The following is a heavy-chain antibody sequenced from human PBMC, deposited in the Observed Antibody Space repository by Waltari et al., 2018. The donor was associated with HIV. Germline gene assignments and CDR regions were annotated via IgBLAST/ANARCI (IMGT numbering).Heavy chain of an antibody. CDR1: GFTFTNYA. CDR3: AKDDSTGSSGYYPFHY. CDR2: LRGGGGST. J-gene: IGHJ4*02. Sequence: EVQLVESGGGLVQPGGSLRLSCAASGFTFTNYAMNWVRQAPGKGLGWVSALRGGGGSTYYADSVKGRFTISRDNAKNTLYLQMNSLRAEDTAVYYCAKDDSTGSSGYYPFHYWGQGTLITVSS. D-gene: IGHD3-22*01. V-gene: IGHV3-23*04.